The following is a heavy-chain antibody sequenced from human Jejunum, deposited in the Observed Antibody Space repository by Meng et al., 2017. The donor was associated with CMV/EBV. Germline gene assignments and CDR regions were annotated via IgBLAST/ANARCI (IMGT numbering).Heavy chain of an antibody. D-gene: IGHD2-15*01. CDR3: VKDYCSGGSCYLFDN. CDR1: GFSVDISY. J-gene: IGHJ4*02. V-gene: IGHV3-30*02. Sequence: VQLVESGGGLVQPGGSLSLSCVVSGFSVDISYMSWFRQAPGKGLEWVTFIRYDGSNQDYAESVRGRFTISRDNSKNMLYLQMNSLGEEDTAVYYCVKDYCSGGSCYLFDNWDQGPLVTVDS. CDR2: IRYDGSNQ.